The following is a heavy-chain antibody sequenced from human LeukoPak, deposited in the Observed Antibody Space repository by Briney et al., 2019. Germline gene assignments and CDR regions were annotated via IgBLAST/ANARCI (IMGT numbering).Heavy chain of an antibody. CDR2: IKTKRQGGTT. J-gene: IGHJ4*02. CDR3: SGHMTSAGY. Sequence: GGSLRLSCAASGFTFHDAWMSWVRRTPGKGLEWVARIKTKRQGGTTDYAAPVNGRFTISRDDSQNTLYLQMNGLKTEDTGVYYCSGHMTSAGYWGQGTLITVSS. CDR1: GFTFHDAW. D-gene: IGHD2-15*01. V-gene: IGHV3-15*01.